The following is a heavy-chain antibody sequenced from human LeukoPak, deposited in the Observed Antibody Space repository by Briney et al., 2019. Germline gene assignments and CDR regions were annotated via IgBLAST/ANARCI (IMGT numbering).Heavy chain of an antibody. Sequence: ASVKVSCKASGYTFTSYGISWVRQAPGQGLEWMGWISAYNGNTNYAQKLQGRVTMTTDTSTSTAYMELRSLRSDDTAVYYCASSSHPYSSGWYYFDYWGQGTLVTVSS. V-gene: IGHV1-18*01. CDR1: GYTFTSYG. J-gene: IGHJ4*02. D-gene: IGHD6-13*01. CDR2: ISAYNGNT. CDR3: ASSSHPYSSGWYYFDY.